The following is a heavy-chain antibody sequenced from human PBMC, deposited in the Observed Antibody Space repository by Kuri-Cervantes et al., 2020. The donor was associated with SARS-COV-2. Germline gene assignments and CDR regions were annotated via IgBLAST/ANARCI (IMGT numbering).Heavy chain of an antibody. J-gene: IGHJ6*02. V-gene: IGHV4-34*01. CDR1: GGSFSGYY. Sequence: GSLRLSCAVYGGSFSGYYWSWIRQPPGKGLEWIGEINHSGNTNYNPSLKSRVTISRDNAKNSLYLQMNSLRAEDTAVYYCARDRLRGARPSYYYYGMDVWGQGTTVTVSS. CDR3: ARDRLRGARPSYYYYGMDV. CDR2: INHSGNT. D-gene: IGHD6-6*01.